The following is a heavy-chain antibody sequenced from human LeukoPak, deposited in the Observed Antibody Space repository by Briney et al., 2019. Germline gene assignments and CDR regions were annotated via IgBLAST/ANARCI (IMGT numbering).Heavy chain of an antibody. CDR3: AKTGWSHLYPGEDYFDY. Sequence: GGSLRLSCAASGFTFSSWAMSWVRQAPGKGLEWVSAISGSGGTTYYADSVKGRFTISRDNSKNTLYLQMNSLRADDTAVYYCAKTGWSHLYPGEDYFDYWGQGTLVTVSS. D-gene: IGHD6-19*01. V-gene: IGHV3-23*01. CDR2: ISGSGGTT. J-gene: IGHJ4*02. CDR1: GFTFSSWA.